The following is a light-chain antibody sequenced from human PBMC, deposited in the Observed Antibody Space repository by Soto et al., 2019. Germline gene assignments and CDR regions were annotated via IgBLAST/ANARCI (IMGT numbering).Light chain of an antibody. CDR2: DTS. Sequence: EVVMRQSPATLSVSPGECATLSCSASQGIGDTLAWYQHKPGQTPRLLIYDTSTRATGVPTRFSGSRSGAEFTLTINSLEPEDFAVYYCQQRSNWPPITFGQGTRLEIK. CDR1: QGIGDT. J-gene: IGKJ5*01. V-gene: IGKV3-11*01. CDR3: QQRSNWPPIT.